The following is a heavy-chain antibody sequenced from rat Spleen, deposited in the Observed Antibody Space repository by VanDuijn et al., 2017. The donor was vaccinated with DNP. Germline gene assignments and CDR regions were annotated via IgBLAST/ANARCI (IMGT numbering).Heavy chain of an antibody. V-gene: IGHV3-1*01. J-gene: IGHJ2*01. CDR2: ISYSGDT. CDR1: GFSITSYY. D-gene: IGHD1-4*01. CDR3: ARWRPGYNYFDY. Sequence: EVQLQESGPGLVKPSQSFSLTCSVTGFSITSYYWGWIRKFPGHKMEWIGYISYSGDTAYNPSLKSRISITRDTSKNRFFLQLNSVTTEDTSTYYCARWRPGYNYFDYWGQGVMVTVSS.